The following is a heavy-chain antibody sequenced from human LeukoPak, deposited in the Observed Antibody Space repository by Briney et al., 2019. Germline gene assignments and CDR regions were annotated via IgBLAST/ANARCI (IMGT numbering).Heavy chain of an antibody. CDR1: GFAFSNSW. Sequence: GGSLRLSCAASGFAFSNSWMSWVRQAPGKGLEWVANIKQDGSEVYYVDSVKGRFTISRDNAESSMYLQMSSLRAEDTAVYYCAGCSSVTTYYYHYYMDVWGKGTTVTVSS. D-gene: IGHD4-17*01. CDR2: IKQDGSEV. J-gene: IGHJ6*03. CDR3: AGCSSVTTYYYHYYMDV. V-gene: IGHV3-7*01.